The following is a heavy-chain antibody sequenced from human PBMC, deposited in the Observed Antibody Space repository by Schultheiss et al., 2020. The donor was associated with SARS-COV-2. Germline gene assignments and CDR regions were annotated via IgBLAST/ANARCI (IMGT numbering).Heavy chain of an antibody. Sequence: GGSLRLSCAASGFTFSSYAMHWVRQAPGKGLEWVSGISWNSGSIGYADSVKGRFTISRDNAKNSLYLQMNSLRAEDTALYYCAKDEDGYSTAGFDYWGQGTLVTVSS. CDR2: ISWNSGSI. V-gene: IGHV3-9*01. CDR3: AKDEDGYSTAGFDY. J-gene: IGHJ4*02. CDR1: GFTFSSYA. D-gene: IGHD5-24*01.